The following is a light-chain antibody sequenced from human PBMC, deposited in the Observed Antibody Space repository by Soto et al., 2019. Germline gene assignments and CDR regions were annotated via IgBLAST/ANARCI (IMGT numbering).Light chain of an antibody. Sequence: EVVMTQSPATLSVSPGDKVSLSGRANPTISNTLAWYPKKPGQAPRLLIYAASTRATGVSARFSGSGSGTDFTLTISSLEPEDFAVYDCQQRSNWTITFGQGTRLEIK. CDR3: QQRSNWTIT. V-gene: IGKV3-11*01. CDR1: PTISNT. CDR2: AAS. J-gene: IGKJ5*01.